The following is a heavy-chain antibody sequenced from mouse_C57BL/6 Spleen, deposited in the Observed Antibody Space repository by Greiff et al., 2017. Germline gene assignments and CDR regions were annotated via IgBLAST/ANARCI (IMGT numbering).Heavy chain of an antibody. Sequence: EVQLQQSGAELVRPGASVKLSCTASGFNIKDDYMHWVKQRPEQGLEWIGWIDPENGDTEYASKFQGKATITADTSSNTAYLQLSSLTSEDTAVYYCTTYYGMDYWGQGTSVTVSS. CDR1: GFNIKDDY. V-gene: IGHV14-4*01. J-gene: IGHJ4*01. CDR3: TTYYGMDY. CDR2: IDPENGDT.